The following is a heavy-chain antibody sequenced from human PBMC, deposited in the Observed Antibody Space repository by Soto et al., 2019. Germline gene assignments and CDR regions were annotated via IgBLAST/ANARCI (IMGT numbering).Heavy chain of an antibody. Sequence: HPGGSLRLSCAASGFTFSSYAMSWVRQAPGKGLEWVSAISGSGGSTYYADSVKGRFTISRDNSKNTLYLQMNSLRAEDTAVYYCAKPGGSSPSHYYSSYYMDVWGKGPTVTLSS. CDR2: ISGSGGST. V-gene: IGHV3-23*01. J-gene: IGHJ6*03. D-gene: IGHD6-6*01. CDR3: AKPGGSSPSHYYSSYYMDV. CDR1: GFTFSSYA.